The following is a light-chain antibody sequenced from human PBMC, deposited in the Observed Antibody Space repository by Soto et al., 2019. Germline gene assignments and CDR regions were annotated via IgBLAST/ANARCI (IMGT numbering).Light chain of an antibody. Sequence: DIQLTQSPSFLSASVGDIVTITCRASQGIRSFLAWYQQKPGKAPKLLIYAASTLQSGVPSRFSGSGSGTEFAITISSLQPEDFATYYCQQLNSYPRTFGQGTKVDIK. CDR3: QQLNSYPRT. V-gene: IGKV1-9*01. CDR1: QGIRSF. J-gene: IGKJ1*01. CDR2: AAS.